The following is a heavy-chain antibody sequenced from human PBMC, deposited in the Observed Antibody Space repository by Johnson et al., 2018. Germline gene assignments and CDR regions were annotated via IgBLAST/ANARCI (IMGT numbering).Heavy chain of an antibody. V-gene: IGHV3-23*04. D-gene: IGHD2-8*01. CDR3: ASVRHPYWYFDL. J-gene: IGHJ2*01. Sequence: EVQLVESGGGLVQPGGSLRLSCAASGFTFSSYAMSWVRQAPGKGLEWVSAIGGSGGSTYYADSVKGRFTISRDNAKNSLYLQMNSLRAEDTAVYYCASVRHPYWYFDLWGRGTLVTVSS. CDR2: IGGSGGST. CDR1: GFTFSSYA.